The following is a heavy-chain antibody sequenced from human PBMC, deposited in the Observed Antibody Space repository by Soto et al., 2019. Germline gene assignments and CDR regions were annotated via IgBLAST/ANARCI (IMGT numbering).Heavy chain of an antibody. D-gene: IGHD2-2*01. Sequence: LRLSCAGSGFNFTDYNMNWVRQAPGKGLEWVSSISSTGRYIYYGDSVRGRITVSRDNGKNSLFLQMNNLGAEDTAVYYCAREKCSSNNCYLVGYYGLDVWGQGTTVTVSS. CDR1: GFNFTDYN. CDR2: ISSTGRYI. J-gene: IGHJ6*02. V-gene: IGHV3-21*01. CDR3: AREKCSSNNCYLVGYYGLDV.